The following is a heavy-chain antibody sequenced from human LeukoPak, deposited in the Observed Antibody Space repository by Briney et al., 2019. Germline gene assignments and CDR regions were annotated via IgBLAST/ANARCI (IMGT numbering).Heavy chain of an antibody. V-gene: IGHV1-2*02. Sequence: GASVKVSCKASGYTFTGYNIHCVRPAPEQGLEWMGWINPNSGGTNYAQKFQGRVTMTTDTSISTDYMELSRLRSDDTALYYCARDVGTTNFWFDPWGQGTLVIVSS. J-gene: IGHJ5*02. CDR2: INPNSGGT. D-gene: IGHD1-1*01. CDR1: GYTFTGYN. CDR3: ARDVGTTNFWFDP.